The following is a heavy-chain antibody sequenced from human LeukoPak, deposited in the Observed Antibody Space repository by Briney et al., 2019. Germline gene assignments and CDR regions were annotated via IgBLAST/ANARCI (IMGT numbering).Heavy chain of an antibody. D-gene: IGHD3-22*01. CDR1: GGTFSSYA. CDR3: ARGPIFYYDSSGSYYFHMDV. CDR2: IIPIFGTA. Sequence: ASVKVSCKASGGTFSSYAINWVRQAPGQGLEWMGGIIPIFGTANYAQKFQGRVTITTDESTSTAYMELSSLRSEDTAVYYCARGPIFYYDSSGSYYFHMDVWGKGTAVTVSS. J-gene: IGHJ6*03. V-gene: IGHV1-69*05.